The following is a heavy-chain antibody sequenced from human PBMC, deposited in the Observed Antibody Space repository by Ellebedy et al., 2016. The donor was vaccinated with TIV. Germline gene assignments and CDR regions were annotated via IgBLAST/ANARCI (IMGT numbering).Heavy chain of an antibody. D-gene: IGHD3-22*01. CDR3: ARGYYYDSEEAFDI. J-gene: IGHJ3*02. V-gene: IGHV4-38-2*02. CDR1: GYSISSGYY. Sequence: SETLSLTXTVSGYSISSGYYWGWIRQPPGKGLEWIGSIYHSGSTYYNPSLKSRVTISVDTSKNQFSLKLSSVTAADTAVYYCARGYYYDSEEAFDIWGQGTMVTVSS. CDR2: IYHSGST.